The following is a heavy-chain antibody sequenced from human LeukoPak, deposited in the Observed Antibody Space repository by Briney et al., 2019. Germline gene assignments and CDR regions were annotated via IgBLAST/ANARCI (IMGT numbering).Heavy chain of an antibody. CDR2: ISSSSSYI. D-gene: IGHD6-19*01. CDR3: ARVKSCGWYDNWFDP. Sequence: PGGSLRLSCAASGFTFSSYSMNWVRQAPGKGLEWVSSISSSSSYIYYADSVKGRFTISRDNAKNSLYLQMNSQRAEDTAVYHCARVKSCGWYDNWFDPWGQGTLVTVSS. CDR1: GFTFSSYS. J-gene: IGHJ5*02. V-gene: IGHV3-21*01.